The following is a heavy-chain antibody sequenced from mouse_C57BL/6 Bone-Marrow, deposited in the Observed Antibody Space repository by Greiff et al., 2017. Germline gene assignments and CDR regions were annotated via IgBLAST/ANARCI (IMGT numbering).Heavy chain of an antibody. CDR1: GFTFSSYA. J-gene: IGHJ1*03. CDR2: ISAGGSYT. CDR3: AREDYDYPYWYFDV. D-gene: IGHD2-4*01. V-gene: IGHV5-4*01. Sequence: EVQLVESGGGLVKPGGSLKLSCAASGFTFSSYAMSWVRQTPEKRLEWVATISAGGSYTSYPDNVKGRFTISRDNAKNNLYLQMSHLKSEDTAMYYCAREDYDYPYWYFDVWGTGTTVTVSS.